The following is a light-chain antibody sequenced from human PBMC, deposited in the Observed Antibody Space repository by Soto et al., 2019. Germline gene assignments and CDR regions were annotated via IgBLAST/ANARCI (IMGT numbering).Light chain of an antibody. V-gene: IGKV1-12*01. CDR2: AAS. Sequence: DIQMTESPSSVSSSVGDRVTITYRASQGISSWLAWYQQKPGKAPKLLIYAASSLQSGVPSRFSGSGSGTDFTLTISRLEPEDFAVYYCQQYISSPRTFGQGTKVDIK. CDR3: QQYISSPRT. CDR1: QGISSW. J-gene: IGKJ1*01.